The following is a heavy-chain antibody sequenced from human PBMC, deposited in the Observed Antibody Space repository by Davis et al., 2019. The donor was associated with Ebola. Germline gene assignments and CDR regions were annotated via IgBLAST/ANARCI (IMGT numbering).Heavy chain of an antibody. V-gene: IGHV4-39*01. CDR1: GGSISSSSYY. CDR3: ARGGGYDSSGYYYSWFDP. D-gene: IGHD3-22*01. Sequence: MPGGSLRLSCTVSGGSISSSSYYWGWIRQPPGKGLEWIGSIYYSGSTYYNPSLKSRVTISVDTSKNQFSLKLSSVTAADTAVYYCARGGGYDSSGYYYSWFDPWGQGTLVTVSS. J-gene: IGHJ5*02. CDR2: IYYSGST.